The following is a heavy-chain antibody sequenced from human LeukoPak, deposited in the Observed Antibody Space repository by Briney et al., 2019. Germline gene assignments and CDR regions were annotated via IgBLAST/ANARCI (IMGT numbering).Heavy chain of an antibody. V-gene: IGHV3-21*04. J-gene: IGHJ6*03. D-gene: IGHD3-16*02. CDR2: ISSSSSYI. CDR3: TREDRSYYYYYMDV. Sequence: GGSLRLSCAASGFTFSSYSMNWVRQAPGKGLEWVSSISSSSSYIYYADSVKGRFTISRDNAKNSLYLQMNSLRAEDTAVYYCTREDRSYYYYYMDVWGKGTTVTVSS. CDR1: GFTFSSYS.